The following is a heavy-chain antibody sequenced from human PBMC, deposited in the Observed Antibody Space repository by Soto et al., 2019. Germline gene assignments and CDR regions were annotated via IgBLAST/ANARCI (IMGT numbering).Heavy chain of an antibody. CDR2: MNPNSGNT. D-gene: IGHD2-15*01. CDR3: ARDHGRNWFDP. J-gene: IGHJ5*02. Sequence: ASVKVSCKASGYTFTSYDINWVRQATGQGLEWMGWMNPNSGNTGYAQKFQGRVTMTTDTSTSTAYMELMSLRSDDTAVYYCARDHGRNWFDPWGQGTLVTVSS. CDR1: GYTFTSYD. V-gene: IGHV1-8*01.